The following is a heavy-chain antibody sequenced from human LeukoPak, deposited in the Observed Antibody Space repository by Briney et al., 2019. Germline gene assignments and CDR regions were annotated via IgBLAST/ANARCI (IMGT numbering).Heavy chain of an antibody. D-gene: IGHD2-2*02. CDR3: ASVGYCSSTSCYTGGWFDP. CDR2: IIPIFGTA. Sequence: ASVKVSCKASGGTFSSYAISWVRQAPGQGLEWMGGIIPIFGTANYAQKFQGRVTITTDESTSTAYMELSSLRSEDTAVYYCASVGYCSSTSCYTGGWFDPWGQGTLVTVSP. CDR1: GGTFSSYA. J-gene: IGHJ5*02. V-gene: IGHV1-69*05.